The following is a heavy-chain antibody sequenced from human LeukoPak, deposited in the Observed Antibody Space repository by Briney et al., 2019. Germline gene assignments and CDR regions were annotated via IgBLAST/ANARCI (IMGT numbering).Heavy chain of an antibody. V-gene: IGHV1-69*13. D-gene: IGHD6-25*01. CDR2: IIPIFGTA. Sequence: ASVKVSCKASGGTFISYAISWVRQAPGQGLEWMGGIIPIFGTANYAQKFQGRVTITADESTSTAYMELSSLRSEDTAVYYCAREKDDSAGNWFEPWGQGTLVTVSS. CDR1: GGTFISYA. CDR3: AREKDDSAGNWFEP. J-gene: IGHJ5*02.